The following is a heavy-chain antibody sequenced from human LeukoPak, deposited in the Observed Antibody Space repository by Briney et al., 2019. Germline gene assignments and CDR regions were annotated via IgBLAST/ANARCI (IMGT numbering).Heavy chain of an antibody. V-gene: IGHV4-59*11. CDR3: AGDQLALNALNI. CDR2: ISYIGST. Sequence: SETPSLTCTVSGGSMSSHYWSWIRQPPGKGLEWLGYISYIGSTNYSPSLKSRVTISVDTSKNQFSLRLSSVTAADTAVYFCAGDQLALNALNIWGQGTMVTVSS. D-gene: IGHD1-1*01. CDR1: GGSMSSHY. J-gene: IGHJ3*02.